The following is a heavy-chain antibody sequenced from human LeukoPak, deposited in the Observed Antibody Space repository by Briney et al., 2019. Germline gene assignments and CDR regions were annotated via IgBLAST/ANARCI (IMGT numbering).Heavy chain of an antibody. Sequence: GGSLRLSCAASGFTFSTYAMSWVRQAPWKGLEWVSGISGSGGSTYYADSVKGRFTISRDNSKNTLYLQMNSLRAEDTAVYYCAKGKLDPFDYWGQGTLVTVSS. CDR2: ISGSGGST. V-gene: IGHV3-23*01. D-gene: IGHD1-1*01. CDR1: GFTFSTYA. J-gene: IGHJ4*02. CDR3: AKGKLDPFDY.